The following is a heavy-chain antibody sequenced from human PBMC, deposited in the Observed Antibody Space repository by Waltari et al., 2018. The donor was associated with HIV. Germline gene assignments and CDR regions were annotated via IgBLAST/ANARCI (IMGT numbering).Heavy chain of an antibody. CDR3: ASPDTTMVHGHYYFYHMDV. Sequence: EVQLVESGGGLVQPGGSLRLSCAASGSTVSSNYMGWVRQAPGKGLEWFSIIYTGGSTYYAHSVKGRFTISRDNSKNTLHLQMNSLRAEDTAVYYCASPDTTMVHGHYYFYHMDVWGQGTTVTVSS. CDR1: GSTVSSNY. CDR2: IYTGGST. V-gene: IGHV3-66*01. J-gene: IGHJ6*02. D-gene: IGHD5-18*01.